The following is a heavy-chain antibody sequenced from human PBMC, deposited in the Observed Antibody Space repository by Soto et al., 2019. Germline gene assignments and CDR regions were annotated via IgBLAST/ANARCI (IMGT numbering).Heavy chain of an antibody. CDR2: IYYSGST. V-gene: IGHV4-39*01. CDR3: ARQSGHVDYYGYWFDP. J-gene: IGHJ5*02. CDR1: GGSISSSSYY. D-gene: IGHD3-10*01. Sequence: QLQLQESGPGLVKPSETLSLTCTVSGGSISSSSYYWGWIRQPPGKGLEWIGSIYYSGSTYYNPSLKSRVTISVDTSKNQFSLKLSSVTAADTAVYYCARQSGHVDYYGYWFDPWGQGTLVTVSS.